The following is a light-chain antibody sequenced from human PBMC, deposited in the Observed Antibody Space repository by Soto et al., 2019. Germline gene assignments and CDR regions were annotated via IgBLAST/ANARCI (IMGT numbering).Light chain of an antibody. CDR2: ATS. Sequence: IVWTQSPAPLSFSPGERATLSCRASQSVSSNLAWYQQKPGQTPRLLIYATSTRATGIPARFSGSGSGTEFTLTISSLQSEDFAVYYCQHYNNWPLTFGGGTKVDIK. CDR3: QHYNNWPLT. V-gene: IGKV3-15*01. CDR1: QSVSSN. J-gene: IGKJ4*01.